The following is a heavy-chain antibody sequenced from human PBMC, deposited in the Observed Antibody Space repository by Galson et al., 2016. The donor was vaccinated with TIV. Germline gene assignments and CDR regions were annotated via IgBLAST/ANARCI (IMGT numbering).Heavy chain of an antibody. CDR2: ISSSSSYR. CDR1: GFAFKYYK. J-gene: IGHJ3*02. CDR3: VRDYTAYDSSGDGFDI. D-gene: IGHD3-22*01. Sequence: SLRLSCAASGFAFKYYKLNWVRQAPGKGLEWISSISSSSSYRYYADSVKGRFTVSRDNAKNSLYLQMNSLTAEDTAVYFCVRDYTAYDSSGDGFDIWGQGTMVTVSS. V-gene: IGHV3-21*01.